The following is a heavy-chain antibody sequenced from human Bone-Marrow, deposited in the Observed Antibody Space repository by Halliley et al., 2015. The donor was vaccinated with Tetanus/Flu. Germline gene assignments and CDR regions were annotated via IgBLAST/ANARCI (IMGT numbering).Heavy chain of an antibody. V-gene: IGHV1-69*01. CDR2: IIPFLGTT. Sequence: QLVQSGAEVKKPGSSVKVSCKASGGTFSSYSFSWVRQAPGQGLQWMGGIIPFLGTTNYAQKFQGRVTITADESTTTAYMDLSSLRSDDTAVYFRARTLDSGWFFTLWGRGTLVSFAS. CDR3: ARTLDSGWFFTL. J-gene: IGHJ2*01. D-gene: IGHD3-10*01. CDR1: GGTFSSYS.